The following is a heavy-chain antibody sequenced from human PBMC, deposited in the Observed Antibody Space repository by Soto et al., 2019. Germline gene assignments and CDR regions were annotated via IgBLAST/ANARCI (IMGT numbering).Heavy chain of an antibody. V-gene: IGHV1-3*01. Sequence: QVQLVQSGAEVKKPGASVKVSCKASGYTFTSYAMHWVRQAPGQRLEWMGWINAGNGNTKYSQKVQGRVTITRDTSASTAYMELSSLRSEDTAVYYCAKDYYDSSGYYPPALLFDYWGQGTLVTFSS. J-gene: IGHJ4*02. CDR1: GYTFTSYA. D-gene: IGHD3-22*01. CDR2: INAGNGNT. CDR3: AKDYYDSSGYYPPALLFDY.